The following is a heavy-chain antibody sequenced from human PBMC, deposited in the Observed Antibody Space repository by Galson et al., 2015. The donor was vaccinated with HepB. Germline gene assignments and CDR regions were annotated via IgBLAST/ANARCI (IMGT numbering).Heavy chain of an antibody. CDR1: GGSFSGFY. CDR3: ARFHGISITGQFDY. V-gene: IGHV4-34*01. J-gene: IGHJ4*02. D-gene: IGHD3-3*01. Sequence: LSLTCAAYGGSFSGFYWSWVRQTPKKGLEWIGEIDHSGTAHYSPSLRSRVTISIDTSKNQFSLSLISVTAADTAVYFCARFHGISITGQFDYWGQGILVTVSS. CDR2: IDHSGTA.